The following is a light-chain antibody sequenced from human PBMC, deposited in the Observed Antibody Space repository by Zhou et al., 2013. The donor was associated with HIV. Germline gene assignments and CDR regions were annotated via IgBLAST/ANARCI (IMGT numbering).Light chain of an antibody. Sequence: DIQLTQSPSFLSASVGDRVIITCRASQDVRNYLAWYQQKPGKAPKLLIYAASTLQSGVPSRFSGSGSGTEFTLTISSLQPEDFATYYCQQLNSYPITFGQGTRL. CDR3: QQLNSYPIT. V-gene: IGKV1-9*01. J-gene: IGKJ5*01. CDR1: QDVRNY. CDR2: AAS.